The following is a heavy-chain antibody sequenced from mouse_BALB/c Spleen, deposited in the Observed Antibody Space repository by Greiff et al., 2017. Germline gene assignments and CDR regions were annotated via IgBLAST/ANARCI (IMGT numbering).Heavy chain of an antibody. CDR1: GFSLSTSGMG. CDR3: ARSGSSGLYAMDY. CDR2: IYWDDDK. V-gene: IGHV8-12*01. D-gene: IGHD3-1*01. J-gene: IGHJ4*01. Sequence: QVTLKESGPGILQPSQTLSLTCSFSGFSLSTSGMGVSWIRQPSGKGLEWLAHIYWDDDKRYNPSLKSRLTISKDTSSNQVFLKITSVDTADTATYYCARSGSSGLYAMDYWGQGTSVTVSS.